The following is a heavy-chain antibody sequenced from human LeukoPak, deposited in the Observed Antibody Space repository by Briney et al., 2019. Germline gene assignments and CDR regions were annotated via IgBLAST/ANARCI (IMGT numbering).Heavy chain of an antibody. CDR2: INPKSGAA. D-gene: IGHD6-13*01. CDR1: GYIFSDYY. CDR3: ARGAEAETSPLDF. Sequence: ATVKVSCKASGYIFSDYYMHWVRQAPGQGLEWLGWINPKSGAADYAQQFRGRVTMTRDTSINTDYMEMKRVTSDDTAVYYCARGAEAETSPLDFWGQGTLVIVS. J-gene: IGHJ4*02. V-gene: IGHV1-2*02.